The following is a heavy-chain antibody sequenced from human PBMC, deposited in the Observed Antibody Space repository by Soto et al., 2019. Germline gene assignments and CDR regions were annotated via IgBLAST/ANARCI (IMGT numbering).Heavy chain of an antibody. CDR2: ISGSGRFT. D-gene: IGHD2-15*01. CDR3: AKGADYCSGGSCSDF. CDR1: GFTFSGNP. Sequence: EVQLLETGGDLVQPGGTLRLSCAASGFTFSGNPMAWVRQAPGKGLEWVSGISGSGRFTYYADSVKGRFTISRDISTNTLYLQMNSLRAEDTALYYCAKGADYCSGGSCSDFWGQGTLVTVSS. J-gene: IGHJ4*02. V-gene: IGHV3-23*01.